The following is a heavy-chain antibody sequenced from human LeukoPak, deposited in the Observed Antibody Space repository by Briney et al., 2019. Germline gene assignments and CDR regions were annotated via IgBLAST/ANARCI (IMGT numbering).Heavy chain of an antibody. Sequence: KSSETLSRTCTVPAGSINGYHWSWIRQPAGKGLEWIGRMYTSGTTYYSPSLKSRVTMSLDTSKNQFSLKLSSVTAADTAVYYCARGVSAVTVDSWGQGTLVTVSS. CDR2: MYTSGTT. CDR3: ARGVSAVTVDS. J-gene: IGHJ4*02. D-gene: IGHD4-17*01. V-gene: IGHV4-4*07. CDR1: AGSINGYH.